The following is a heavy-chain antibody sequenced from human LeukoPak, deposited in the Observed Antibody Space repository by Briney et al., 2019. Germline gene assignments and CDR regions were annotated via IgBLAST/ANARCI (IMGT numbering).Heavy chain of an antibody. J-gene: IGHJ4*02. V-gene: IGHV4-59*01. CDR2: IYYSEST. D-gene: IGHD1-26*01. CDR1: GGSISSYY. Sequence: SETLSLTCTVSGGSISSYYWSWIRQPPGKGLEWIGYIYYSESTNYNPSLKSRVTISVDTSKNQFSLKLSSVTAADTAVYYCARVSKWERVIDYWGQGTLVTVSS. CDR3: ARVSKWERVIDY.